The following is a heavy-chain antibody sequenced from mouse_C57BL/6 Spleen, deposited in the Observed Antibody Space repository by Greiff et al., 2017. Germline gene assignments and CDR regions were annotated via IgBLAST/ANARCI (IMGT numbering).Heavy chain of an antibody. J-gene: IGHJ3*01. D-gene: IGHD1-1*01. Sequence: VQLQQSGAELVKPGASVKISCKASGYAFSSYWMNWVKQRPGKGLEWIGQIYPGDGDTNYNGKFKGKATLTADKSSSTAYMQLSSLTSEDSAVYFCAISGYGSSPFAYWGQGTLVTVSA. CDR1: GYAFSSYW. V-gene: IGHV1-80*01. CDR2: IYPGDGDT. CDR3: AISGYGSSPFAY.